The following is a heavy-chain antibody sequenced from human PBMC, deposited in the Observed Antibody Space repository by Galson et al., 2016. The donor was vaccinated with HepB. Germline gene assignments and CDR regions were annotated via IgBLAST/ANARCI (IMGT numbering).Heavy chain of an antibody. V-gene: IGHV1-3*01. CDR3: ARVFVYYFGMDV. J-gene: IGHJ6*02. CDR1: GYTFNNYV. Sequence: SVKVSCKGSGYTFNNYVIHWVRQAPGQRLEWLGWINAGTGETKYSLNFEGRVTITRDTSATTAYMELSSLGSQDTAVYYCARVFVYYFGMDVWGQGTTVTVAS. CDR2: INAGTGET.